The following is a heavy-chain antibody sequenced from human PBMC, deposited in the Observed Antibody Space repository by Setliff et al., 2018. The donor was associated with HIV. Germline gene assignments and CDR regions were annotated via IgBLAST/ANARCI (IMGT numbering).Heavy chain of an antibody. V-gene: IGHV3-33*03. CDR3: AKDDGSYWGNYFDS. CDR1: GFTFRNFG. CDR2: IWFDGRSK. J-gene: IGHJ4*02. Sequence: SCAASGFTFRNFGMHWVRQAPGKGLEWVAVIWFDGRSKYYADSVKGRFTISRDNSKNTLYLQMNSLRVEDTALYYCAKDDGSYWGNYFDSWGQGTLVTVSS. D-gene: IGHD1-26*01.